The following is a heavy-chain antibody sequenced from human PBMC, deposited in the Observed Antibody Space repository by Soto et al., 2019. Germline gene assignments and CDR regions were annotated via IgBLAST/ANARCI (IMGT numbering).Heavy chain of an antibody. J-gene: IGHJ5*02. D-gene: IGHD6-6*01. CDR2: INHSGST. CDR3: ARGRVRVAARPNWFDP. Sequence: PSETLSLTCAVYGGSFSGYYWSWIRQPPGKGLEWIGEINHSGSTNYNPSLKSRVTISVDTSKNQFSLKLSSVTAADTAVYYCARGRVRVAARPNWFDPWGQGTLVTVS. V-gene: IGHV4-34*01. CDR1: GGSFSGYY.